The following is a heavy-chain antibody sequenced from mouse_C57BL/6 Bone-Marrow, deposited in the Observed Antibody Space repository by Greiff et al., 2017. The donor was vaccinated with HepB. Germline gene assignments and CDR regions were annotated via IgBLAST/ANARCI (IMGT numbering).Heavy chain of an antibody. J-gene: IGHJ4*01. V-gene: IGHV14-4*01. Sequence: VQLQQSGAELVRPGASVKLSCTASGFNIKDDYMHWVKQRPEQGLEWIGWIDPENGDTEYASKFQGKATITADTSSNTAYLQLSSLTSEDTAVYYCTTQPADYYFGSSYWAMDYWGQGTSVTVSS. CDR2: IDPENGDT. CDR3: TTQPADYYFGSSYWAMDY. D-gene: IGHD1-1*01. CDR1: GFNIKDDY.